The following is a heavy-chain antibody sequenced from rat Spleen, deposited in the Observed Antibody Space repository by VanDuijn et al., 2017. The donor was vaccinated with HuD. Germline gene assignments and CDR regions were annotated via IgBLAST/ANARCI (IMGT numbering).Heavy chain of an antibody. CDR1: GFTFSDYY. D-gene: IGHD1-6*01. J-gene: IGHJ2*01. V-gene: IGHV5-22*01. CDR3: ARHGATEYLFDY. CDR2: ISYEGSST. Sequence: EVQLVESGGGLVQPGRSLTLSCAASGFTFSDYYMAWVRQAPKKGLEWVASISYEGSSTYNGDSVKGRFTISRDNAKSTLYLQMNSLRSEDTATYYCARHGATEYLFDYWGQGVMVTVSS.